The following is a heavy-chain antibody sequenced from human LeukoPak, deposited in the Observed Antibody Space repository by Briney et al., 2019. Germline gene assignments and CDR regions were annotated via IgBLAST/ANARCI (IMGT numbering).Heavy chain of an antibody. CDR3: AHKARIGAQFDY. V-gene: IGHV2-5*02. D-gene: IGHD6-25*01. CDR2: SYWDEDK. Sequence: KASGPTLVKPTQTLTLTCTSSGFSFGTRRGGVGWIRQPPGKALEWLSHSYWDEDKRYSPSLKSRLTIAKVTFKNQVVLTMTNMDPVDTATYYCAHKARIGAQFDYWGQGTLVTVSS. J-gene: IGHJ4*02. CDR1: GFSFGTRRGG.